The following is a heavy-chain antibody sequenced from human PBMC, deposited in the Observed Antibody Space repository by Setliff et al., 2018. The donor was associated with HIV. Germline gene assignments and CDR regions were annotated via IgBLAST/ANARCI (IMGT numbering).Heavy chain of an antibody. CDR1: GGSISNYC. CDR2: IFSSGST. CDR3: ARVYSRSWFFFDH. J-gene: IGHJ4*02. D-gene: IGHD6-13*01. Sequence: PSETLSLTCTVSGGSISNYCWNWIRQPPGKGLEWIGYIFSSGSTNYNPSLQSRVTISIDTSENQVSLKLSSVTAADTAVYYCARVYSRSWFFFDHWGQGTLVTVSS. V-gene: IGHV4-4*09.